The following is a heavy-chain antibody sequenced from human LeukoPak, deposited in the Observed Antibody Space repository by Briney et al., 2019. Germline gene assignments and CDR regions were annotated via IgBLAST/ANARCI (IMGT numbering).Heavy chain of an antibody. D-gene: IGHD1-7*01. CDR1: GGSISSSSYY. J-gene: IGHJ3*01. V-gene: IGHV4-39*07. CDR3: ARDARNYGF. Sequence: SETLSLTCTVSGGSISSSSYYWGWIRQPPGKGLEWIGSIYYSGSTYYNPSPKSRLSISVDTARNQFSLKLTSVTAAGTAVYFCARDARNYGFWGQGRMVTVSS. CDR2: IYYSGST.